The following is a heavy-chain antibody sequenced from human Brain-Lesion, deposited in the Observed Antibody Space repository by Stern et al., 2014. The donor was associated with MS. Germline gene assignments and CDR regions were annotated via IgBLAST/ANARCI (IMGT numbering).Heavy chain of an antibody. D-gene: IGHD4-17*01. CDR3: TRDRLDYGYSYFDY. CDR2: IRSKVYGGAA. J-gene: IGHJ4*02. V-gene: IGHV3-49*03. CDR1: GFSFGDYA. Sequence: EVQLLESGGGLIEQGRSLRLSCTASGFSFGDYAINWIRQAPGKGLEWVGFIRSKVYGGAAEYAASVKGRFTISRDDSKSIAYLQVNGLKTEDTAVYYCTRDRLDYGYSYFDYWGQGTLVTVSS.